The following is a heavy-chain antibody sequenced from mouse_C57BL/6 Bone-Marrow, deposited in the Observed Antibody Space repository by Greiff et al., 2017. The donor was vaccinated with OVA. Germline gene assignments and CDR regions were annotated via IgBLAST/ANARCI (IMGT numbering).Heavy chain of an antibody. CDR3: ASLGYYFDY. CDR2: ISDGGSYT. CDR1: GFTFSSYA. V-gene: IGHV5-4*03. J-gene: IGHJ2*01. D-gene: IGHD4-1*01. Sequence: EVKLVESGGGLVKPGGSLKLSCAASGFTFSSYAMSWVRQTPEKRLEWVATISDGGSYTYYPDNVKGRFTISRDNAKNNLYLHMSHLKSEDTAMYYCASLGYYFDYWGQGTTLTVSS.